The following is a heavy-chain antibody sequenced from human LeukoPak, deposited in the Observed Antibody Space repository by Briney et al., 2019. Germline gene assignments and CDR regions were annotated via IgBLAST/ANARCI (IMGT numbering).Heavy chain of an antibody. CDR2: IYYSGST. J-gene: IGHJ4*02. CDR1: GGSISSYY. D-gene: IGHD6-13*01. CDR3: ARGLLPTLKRYSSSWYSD. V-gene: IGHV4-59*12. Sequence: PSETLSLTCTVSGGSISSYYWSWIRQPPGKGLEWIGYIYYSGSTNYNPSLKSRVTISVDTSKNQFSLKLSSVTAADTAVYYCARGLLPTLKRYSSSWYSDWGQGILVTVSS.